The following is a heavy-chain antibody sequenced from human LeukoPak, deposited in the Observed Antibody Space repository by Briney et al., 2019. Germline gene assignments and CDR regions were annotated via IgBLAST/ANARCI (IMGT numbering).Heavy chain of an antibody. V-gene: IGHV1-58*01. D-gene: IGHD5-12*01. CDR1: GFTFSTSA. CDR2: IVIGSGNT. CDR3: TALPAGGFRGAH. Sequence: ASVKVSCKASGFTFSTSAVQWVRQARGQRLEWIGWIVIGSGNTNYAQKFQERVTITRDMSTSTTYMELSSLKSEDTAMYYCTALPAGGFRGAHWGQGALVTVSS. J-gene: IGHJ4*02.